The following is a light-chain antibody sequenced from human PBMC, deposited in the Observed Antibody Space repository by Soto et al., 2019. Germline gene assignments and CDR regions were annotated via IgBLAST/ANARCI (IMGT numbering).Light chain of an antibody. CDR1: SSDIGIYKY. Sequence: QSALTQPASLSGSPGQSIAISCTGSSSDIGIYKYVSWYQQHPGKVPKLIIYEVTNRPSGVSNRFSGSKSGNTASLNISGLQAEDEADYYCSSYTTSSTRVFGPGTKLTVL. J-gene: IGLJ1*01. CDR3: SSYTTSSTRV. CDR2: EVT. V-gene: IGLV2-14*01.